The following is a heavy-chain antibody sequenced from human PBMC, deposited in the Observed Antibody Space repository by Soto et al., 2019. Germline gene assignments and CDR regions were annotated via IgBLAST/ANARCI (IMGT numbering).Heavy chain of an antibody. J-gene: IGHJ4*02. CDR2: IYHSGRT. V-gene: IGHV4-4*02. CDR3: ARVGCSGGTCYSKKYYFDY. D-gene: IGHD2-15*01. Sequence: QVQLQESGPGLVKPSGTLSLTCAVSGGSISSSNWWSWVRQPPGKGLEWIGEIYHSGRTNYNPSIKSRVTISVDKSKILFSLKLTSVTAADTAVYYCARVGCSGGTCYSKKYYFDYWGQGTLVTVSS. CDR1: GGSISSSNW.